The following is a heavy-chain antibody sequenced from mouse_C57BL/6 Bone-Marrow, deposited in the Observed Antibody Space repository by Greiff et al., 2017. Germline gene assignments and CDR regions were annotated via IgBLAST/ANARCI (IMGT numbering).Heavy chain of an antibody. CDR2: IWPGGGT. CDR3: ARIGNSLGY. V-gene: IGHV2-9-1*01. CDR1: GFSLTSYA. D-gene: IGHD2-1*01. J-gene: IGHJ4*01. Sequence: VQLVESGPGLVAPSQSLSITCTASGFSLTSYAISWVRQPPGKGLEWLGVIWPGGGTNYNSALKSSLSISIDNSKSQVFLKMNSLQTDDTARYYCARIGNSLGYWGQGTSVTVSS.